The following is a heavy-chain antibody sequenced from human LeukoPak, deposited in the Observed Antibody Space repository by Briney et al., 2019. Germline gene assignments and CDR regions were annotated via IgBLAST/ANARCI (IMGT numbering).Heavy chain of an antibody. CDR1: GYTFTSYG. CDR2: ISAYNGNT. J-gene: IGHJ4*02. D-gene: IGHD1-26*01. V-gene: IGHV1-18*01. Sequence: ASVKVSCKASGYTFTSYGISWVRQAPGQGLEWMGWISAYNGNTNYAQKLQGRVTMTTDTSTSTAYMELRSLRSDDTAVYYCARDNWYSGSYYVDYFDYWGQGILVTVSS. CDR3: ARDNWYSGSYYVDYFDY.